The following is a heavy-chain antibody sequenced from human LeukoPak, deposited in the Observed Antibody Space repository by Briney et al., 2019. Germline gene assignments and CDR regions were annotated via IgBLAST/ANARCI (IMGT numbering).Heavy chain of an antibody. J-gene: IGHJ4*02. CDR2: INPNSGGT. CDR1: GYTFTGYY. V-gene: IGHV1-2*02. CDR3: ARALSIAARRPPLGY. Sequence: ASVKVSCTPSGYTFTGYYMHWVRQAPGQGLEWMGWINPNSGGTNYAQKFQGRVTMTRDTSISTAYMELSRLRSDDTAVYYCARALSIAARRPPLGYWGQGTLVTVSS. D-gene: IGHD6-6*01.